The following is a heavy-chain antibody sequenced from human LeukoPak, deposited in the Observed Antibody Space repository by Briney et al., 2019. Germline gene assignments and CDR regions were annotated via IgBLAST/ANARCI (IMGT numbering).Heavy chain of an antibody. CDR1: GRSFSAYY. D-gene: IGHD3-22*01. J-gene: IGHJ6*02. Sequence: SETLSLTCAVYGRSFSAYYWSWIRRPPGKGLEWIGEINHSGSTKYSPSLKSRVTISVDTSKNQFSLKLSSVTAADTAVYYCAREGFWTYYYDSSGYGEYYYYYGMDVWGQGTTVTVSS. CDR2: INHSGST. V-gene: IGHV4-34*01. CDR3: AREGFWTYYYDSSGYGEYYYYYGMDV.